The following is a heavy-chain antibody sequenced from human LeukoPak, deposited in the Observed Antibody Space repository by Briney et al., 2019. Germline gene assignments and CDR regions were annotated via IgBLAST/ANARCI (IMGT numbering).Heavy chain of an antibody. Sequence: PGGSLRLSCAASGFTFSNAWMNWVRQAPGKGLEWVGRIKSKTDGGTTDYAAPVKGRFTISRDDSKNTLYLQMNSLKTEDTAVYYCTTAYDSSGYYYFFFGYWGQGTLVTVSS. CDR3: TTAYDSSGYYYFFFGY. D-gene: IGHD3-22*01. J-gene: IGHJ4*02. V-gene: IGHV3-15*07. CDR1: GFTFSNAW. CDR2: IKSKTDGGTT.